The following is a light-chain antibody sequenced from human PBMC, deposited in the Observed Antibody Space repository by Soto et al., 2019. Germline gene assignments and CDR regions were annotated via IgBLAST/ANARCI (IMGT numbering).Light chain of an antibody. CDR2: DVT. Sequence: QSALTQPASVSGSPGQSITISCTGTSSDIGSYNSVSWHQQHPGQAPRLMIYDVTNRASGIPDRFSASKSGNTASLTISGLQAGDEADYYCSSHRSSSTYVFGTGTKLTVL. V-gene: IGLV2-14*01. J-gene: IGLJ1*01. CDR3: SSHRSSSTYV. CDR1: SSDIGSYNS.